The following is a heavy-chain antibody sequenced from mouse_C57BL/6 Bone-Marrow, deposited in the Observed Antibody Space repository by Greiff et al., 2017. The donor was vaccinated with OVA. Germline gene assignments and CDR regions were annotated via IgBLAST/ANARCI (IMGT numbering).Heavy chain of an antibody. CDR3: AFYGNYFDY. V-gene: IGHV1-19*01. J-gene: IGHJ2*01. Sequence: VQLKESGPVLVKPGASVKMSCKASGYTFTDYYMNWVKQSHGKSLEWIGVINPYNGGTSYNQKFKGKATLTVDKSSSTAYMELNSLTSEDSAVYYCAFYGNYFDYWGQGTTLTVSS. CDR2: INPYNGGT. CDR1: GYTFTDYY. D-gene: IGHD2-1*01.